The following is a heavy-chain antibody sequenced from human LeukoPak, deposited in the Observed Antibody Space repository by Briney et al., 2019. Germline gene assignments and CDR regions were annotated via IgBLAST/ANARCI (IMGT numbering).Heavy chain of an antibody. Sequence: SETLCLTCTVSGDSISSSNYYWGWIRQPPGKGLEWIGTIYYSGNTYYNPSLKSRVTISVDTSKNQFSLKLSSVAAADTAVYYCAEGGYNFPFGYWGQGTLVTVSS. V-gene: IGHV4-39*07. CDR3: AEGGYNFPFGY. D-gene: IGHD5-24*01. J-gene: IGHJ4*02. CDR1: GDSISSSNYY. CDR2: IYYSGNT.